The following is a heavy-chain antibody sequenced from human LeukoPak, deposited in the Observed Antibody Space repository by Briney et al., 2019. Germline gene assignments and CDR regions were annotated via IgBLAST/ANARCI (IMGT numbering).Heavy chain of an antibody. Sequence: GGSLKLSCAASGFTFSGSAMHWVRQASGKGLEWVGRIRSKANSYATAYAASAKGRFTISRDDSKNTAYLQMNSLKTEDTAVYYCTRFGGGYDYWGQGTLVTVSS. J-gene: IGHJ4*02. CDR3: TRFGGGYDY. CDR1: GFTFSGSA. CDR2: IRSKANSYAT. D-gene: IGHD3-16*01. V-gene: IGHV3-73*01.